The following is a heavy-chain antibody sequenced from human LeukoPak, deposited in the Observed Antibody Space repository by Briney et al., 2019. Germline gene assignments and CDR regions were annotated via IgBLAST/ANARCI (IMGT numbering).Heavy chain of an antibody. V-gene: IGHV3-48*03. CDR2: ISSSGSTI. Sequence: GGSLRLSCAASGFTFSSYEMNWVRQAPGKGLEWVSYISSSGSTIYYADSVKGRFTISRDNAKKSLYLQMNSLRAEDTAVYYCARGSNYYDRSGYYSRAFDVWGQGTMVTVSS. J-gene: IGHJ3*01. CDR1: GFTFSSYE. D-gene: IGHD3-22*01. CDR3: ARGSNYYDRSGYYSRAFDV.